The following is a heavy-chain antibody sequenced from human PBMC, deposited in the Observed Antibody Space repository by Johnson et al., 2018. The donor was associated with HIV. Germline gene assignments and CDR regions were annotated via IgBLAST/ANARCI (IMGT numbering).Heavy chain of an antibody. CDR2: SEK. J-gene: IGHJ3*02. CDR3: ARGRDSTSSSSGLHAFDI. Sequence: SEKYDVDSVKGRFTISRDNAKNATYLQMNSLRAEDTAVYYCARGRDSTSSSSGLHAFDIWGQGTMVTVSS. D-gene: IGHD6-6*01. V-gene: IGHV3-7*03.